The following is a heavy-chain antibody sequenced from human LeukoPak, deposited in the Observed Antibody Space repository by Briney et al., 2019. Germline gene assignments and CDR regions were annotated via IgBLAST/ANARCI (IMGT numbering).Heavy chain of an antibody. CDR3: AGLTVATRDRHFDY. CDR2: IYHSGTT. Sequence: SETLSLTCTVSGGSISSTSYYWGWIRQPPGKGLECIGSIYHSGTTYDNPSLKSRVAISVDTSKNQFSLKLSSVTAADTAVYYCAGLTVATRDRHFDYWGQGTLVTVSS. D-gene: IGHD5-12*01. CDR1: GGSISSTSYY. J-gene: IGHJ4*02. V-gene: IGHV4-39*01.